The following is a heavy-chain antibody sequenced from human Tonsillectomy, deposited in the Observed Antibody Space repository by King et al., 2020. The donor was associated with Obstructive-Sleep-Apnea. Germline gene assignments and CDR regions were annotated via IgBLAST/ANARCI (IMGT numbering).Heavy chain of an antibody. D-gene: IGHD6-19*01. CDR2: IRYDGTDK. CDR1: GFTFSNYA. V-gene: IGHV3-30*02. J-gene: IGHJ4*02. Sequence: VQLVESGGGVVQPGRSLRLSCTASGFTFSNYAMHWVRQAPGKGLEWGAFIRYDGTDKYYVDSVKGRFTISRDNSNDMVYLQMNSLRAEDTAVYYCAKGYSSGWHDRYFDYWGQGTLVTVSS. CDR3: AKGYSSGWHDRYFDY.